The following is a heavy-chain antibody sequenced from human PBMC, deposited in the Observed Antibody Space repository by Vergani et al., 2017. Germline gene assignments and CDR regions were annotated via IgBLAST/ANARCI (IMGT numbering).Heavy chain of an antibody. D-gene: IGHD2-21*02. CDR2: ISYDGTKK. V-gene: IGHV3-30*18. J-gene: IGHJ4*02. CDR1: GFTSSYYG. Sequence: QVHLVESGGGVVQPGRSLRLSCVVSGFTSSYYGMHWVRQAPGKGLEWVAVISYDGTKKYYADSVKGRFTISKDNSKSTLYLQMNSLRTEDTALYYCAKYLRDSTDGLPDSWGPGTLVIVSS. CDR3: AKYLRDSTDGLPDS.